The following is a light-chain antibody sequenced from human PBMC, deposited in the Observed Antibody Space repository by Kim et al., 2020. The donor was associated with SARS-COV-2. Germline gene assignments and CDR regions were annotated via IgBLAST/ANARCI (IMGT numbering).Light chain of an antibody. Sequence: DIQLTQSPSFLSASVGDRVTITCRASQDIRHYLAWYQQKPGKAPNLLIYTASTLQSGVPSRFSGSGSGTDFTLTISSLQPEDFATYYCQHLITYPLFGQGTKLEIK. CDR2: TAS. CDR3: QHLITYPL. J-gene: IGKJ2*01. V-gene: IGKV1-9*01. CDR1: QDIRHY.